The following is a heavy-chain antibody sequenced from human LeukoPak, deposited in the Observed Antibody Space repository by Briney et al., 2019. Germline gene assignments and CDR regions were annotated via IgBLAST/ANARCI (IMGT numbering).Heavy chain of an antibody. Sequence: PSETLSLTCTVSGGSISSGSYYWRWIRQPAGTGLEWIGRIYTSGSTNYNPSLKSRVTISVDTSKNQFSLKLSSVTAADTAVYYCARDSRLWYSSGWYYFDYWGQGTLVTVSS. CDR1: GGSISSGSYY. J-gene: IGHJ4*02. CDR2: IYTSGST. V-gene: IGHV4-61*02. D-gene: IGHD6-19*01. CDR3: ARDSRLWYSSGWYYFDY.